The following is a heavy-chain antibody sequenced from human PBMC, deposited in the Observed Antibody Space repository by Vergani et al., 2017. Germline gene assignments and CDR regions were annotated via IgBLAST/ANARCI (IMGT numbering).Heavy chain of an antibody. V-gene: IGHV3-30*18. CDR1: GFSFSSYG. D-gene: IGHD2-2*01. Sequence: QVQLVQSGGGVVQPGRSLRLSCAASGFSFSSYGMHWVRQAPGKGLEWLAAASYDGHNIYYKDSVKGRFTISRDNSKKTLYLQMNSLRVEDTAVYYCAKDWRYCSSTSCFFGKYYSFYYYMDVWGKGTTVTVSS. CDR2: ASYDGHNI. J-gene: IGHJ6*03. CDR3: AKDWRYCSSTSCFFGKYYSFYYYMDV.